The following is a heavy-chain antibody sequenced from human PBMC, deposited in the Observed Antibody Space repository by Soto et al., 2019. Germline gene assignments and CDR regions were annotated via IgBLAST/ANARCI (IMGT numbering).Heavy chain of an antibody. D-gene: IGHD5-12*01. V-gene: IGHV4-59*01. CDR3: ARAVEMATTVDY. CDR2: IYYSGST. Sequence: ASETLSLTCTVSGGSISSYYWSWIRQPPGKGLEWIGYIYYSGSTNYNPSLKSRVTISVDTSKNQFSLKLSSVTAADTAVYYCARAVEMATTVDYWGQGTLVTV. CDR1: GGSISSYY. J-gene: IGHJ4*02.